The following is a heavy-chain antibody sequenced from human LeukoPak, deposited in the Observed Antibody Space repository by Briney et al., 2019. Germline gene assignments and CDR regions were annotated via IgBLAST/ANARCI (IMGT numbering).Heavy chain of an antibody. Sequence: GGSLRLSCAASGFTFSSYAMSWVRQAPGKGLEWVSAISGSGGSTYYADSVKGRFTISRHNSKDTLYLQMNSLRAEDTAVYYCARGDGNFDYWGQGTLVTVSS. D-gene: IGHD5-24*01. V-gene: IGHV3-23*01. CDR1: GFTFSSYA. J-gene: IGHJ4*02. CDR3: ARGDGNFDY. CDR2: ISGSGGST.